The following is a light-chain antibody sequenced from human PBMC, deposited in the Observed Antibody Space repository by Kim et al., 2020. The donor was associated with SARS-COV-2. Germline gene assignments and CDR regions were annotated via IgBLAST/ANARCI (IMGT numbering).Light chain of an antibody. Sequence: ASVGDRVTITCQASKDISIYLNWYQQKPGRAPDLLIYEASSLETGVPPRFSGSGSGTDFTFTITSLQPEDIATYYCQQSHNLPLTFGGGTKVEIK. CDR2: EAS. CDR1: KDISIY. CDR3: QQSHNLPLT. V-gene: IGKV1-33*01. J-gene: IGKJ4*01.